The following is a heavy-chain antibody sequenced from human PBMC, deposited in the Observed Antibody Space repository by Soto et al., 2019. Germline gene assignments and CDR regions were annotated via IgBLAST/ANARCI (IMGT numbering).Heavy chain of an antibody. J-gene: IGHJ6*02. CDR2: ISAYNGNT. V-gene: IGHV1-18*01. Sequence: QVQLVQSGAEVKKPGASVKVSCKASGYTFTSYGISWVRQAPGQGLEWMGWISAYNGNTNYAQKLQGRVTMTTDTATSTAYMELRSLRSDDTAVYYCARDPRLWFGEGDYYYGMDVWGQGTTVTVSS. CDR1: GYTFTSYG. CDR3: ARDPRLWFGEGDYYYGMDV. D-gene: IGHD3-10*01.